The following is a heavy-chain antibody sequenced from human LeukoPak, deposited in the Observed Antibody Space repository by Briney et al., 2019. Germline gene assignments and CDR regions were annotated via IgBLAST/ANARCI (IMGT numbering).Heavy chain of an antibody. V-gene: IGHV1-18*01. D-gene: IGHD2-2*01. Sequence: GASVKVSCKASGYTFTSYGISWVRQAPGQGLEWMGWISAYNGNTNYAQKLQSRVTMTTDTSTSTAYMELRSLRSDDTAVYYCAREVVPAANYYYYYMDVWGKGTTVTVSS. CDR2: ISAYNGNT. J-gene: IGHJ6*03. CDR1: GYTFTSYG. CDR3: AREVVPAANYYYYYMDV.